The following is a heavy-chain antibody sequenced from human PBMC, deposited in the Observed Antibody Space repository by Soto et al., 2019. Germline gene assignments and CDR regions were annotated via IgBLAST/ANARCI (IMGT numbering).Heavy chain of an antibody. J-gene: IGHJ4*02. CDR3: AKDGLSDSPSAIDY. CDR1: GFTFTKSG. CDR2: IGGSGRKT. Sequence: LRLSCAASGFTFTKSGMSWVRQAPGKGLEWVAGIGGSGRKTYYADSVKGRFSISRDNSKNSLFLQMNSLSADDTAIYYCAKDGLSDSPSAIDYWGLGTLVTVSS. V-gene: IGHV3-23*01. D-gene: IGHD6-13*01.